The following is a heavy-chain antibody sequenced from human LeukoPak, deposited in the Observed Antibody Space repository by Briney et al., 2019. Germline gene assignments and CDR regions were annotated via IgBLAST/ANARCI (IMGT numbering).Heavy chain of an antibody. CDR2: ISGYSGNT. J-gene: IGHJ4*02. CDR1: GYTFSKYG. CDR3: AREELLSAWYFDH. D-gene: IGHD2/OR15-2a*01. V-gene: IGHV1-18*01. Sequence: GASVKVSCKASGYTFSKYGISWVRQAPGQGLEWLGWISGYSGNTNSAQNFQDRVTMTTDTSTSTAYMELRSLRSDDTAIYYCAREELLSAWYFDHWGQGTLVTVSS.